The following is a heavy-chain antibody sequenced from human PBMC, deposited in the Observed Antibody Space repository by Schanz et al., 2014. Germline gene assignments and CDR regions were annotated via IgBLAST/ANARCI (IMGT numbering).Heavy chain of an antibody. CDR2: ISAYNGNT. V-gene: IGHV1-18*01. CDR3: ARDAADFYDILTEEDY. D-gene: IGHD3-9*01. J-gene: IGHJ4*02. Sequence: QVQLVQSGAEVKKPGASVKVSCKASGSTFTSYGISWVRQAPGQGLEWMGWISAYNGNTKYPQKLQGRVTMTTDTSTSTAYMDLRSLRSDDTAVYYCARDAADFYDILTEEDYWGQGTLVTVSS. CDR1: GSTFTSYG.